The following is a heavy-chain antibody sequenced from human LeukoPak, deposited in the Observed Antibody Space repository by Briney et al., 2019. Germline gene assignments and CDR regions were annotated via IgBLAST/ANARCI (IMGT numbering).Heavy chain of an antibody. CDR2: ISAYNGNT. CDR3: ARDRAAGTANKIDY. CDR1: GYTFTSYG. Sequence: ASVKVSCKASGYTFTSYGISGVRQAPGQGLEWMGWISAYNGNTNYAQKLQGRVAMTTDTSTSTAYMELRSLRSDDTAVYYCARDRAAGTANKIDYWGQGTLVTVSS. D-gene: IGHD6-13*01. V-gene: IGHV1-18*01. J-gene: IGHJ4*02.